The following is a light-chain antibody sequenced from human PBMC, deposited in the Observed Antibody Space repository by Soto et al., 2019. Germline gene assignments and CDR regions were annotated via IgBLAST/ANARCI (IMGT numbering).Light chain of an antibody. Sequence: DIQMTQSPSTLSAYVGDRVTITCRAIQSISSYLNWYQQKPGKAPKLLIYDASSLESGVPSRFSGSGSGTEFTLTISSLQPDDFATYYCQQYNSYSQTFGQGTKVDI. V-gene: IGKV1-5*01. CDR1: QSISSY. CDR2: DAS. J-gene: IGKJ1*01. CDR3: QQYNSYSQT.